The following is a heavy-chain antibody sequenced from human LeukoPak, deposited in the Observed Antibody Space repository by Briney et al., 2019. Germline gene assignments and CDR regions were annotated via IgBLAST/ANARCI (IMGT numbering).Heavy chain of an antibody. J-gene: IGHJ4*02. D-gene: IGHD3-22*01. CDR2: ISDYNGNT. V-gene: IGHV1-18*04. CDR1: GYTFSDHY. CDR3: ARDPRPYYYDSSGYPDY. Sequence: VKVSCKASGYTFSDHYMQWVRQAPGQGFEWLGWISDYNGNTNYAQKLQGRVTMTTDTSTSTAYMELRSLRSDDTAVYYCARDPRPYYYDSSGYPDYWGQGTLVTVSS.